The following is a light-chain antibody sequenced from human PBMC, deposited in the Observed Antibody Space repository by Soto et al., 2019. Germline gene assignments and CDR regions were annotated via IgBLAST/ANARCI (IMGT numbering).Light chain of an antibody. J-gene: IGKJ5*01. V-gene: IGKV3-20*01. CDR1: QTLSNSF. CDR3: QQYVTSAIT. CDR2: DTS. Sequence: EIALTQSPGTLSLSPGERATLSCRASQTLSNSFIAWYQHKPGQAPRLLVYDTSTRATGIPDRYSGSGSGTDFTLTISRLEPEDFALYYCQQYVTSAITFGQGTRLEIK.